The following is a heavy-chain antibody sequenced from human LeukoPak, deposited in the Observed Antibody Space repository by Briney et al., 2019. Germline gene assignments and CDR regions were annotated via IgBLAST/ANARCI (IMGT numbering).Heavy chain of an antibody. CDR3: ARTLVIAVAGTYYYYYYYMDV. J-gene: IGHJ6*03. D-gene: IGHD6-19*01. Sequence: GASVKVSCKASGYTFTSYAMNWVRQAPGQGLEWMGWINTNTGNPTYAQGFTGRFVFSLDTSVSTAYLQISSLKAEDTAVYYCARTLVIAVAGTYYYYYYYMDVWGKGTTVTVSS. CDR2: INTNTGNP. CDR1: GYTFTSYA. V-gene: IGHV7-4-1*02.